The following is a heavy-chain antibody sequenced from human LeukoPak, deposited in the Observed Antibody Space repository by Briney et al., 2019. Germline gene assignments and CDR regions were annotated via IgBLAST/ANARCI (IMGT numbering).Heavy chain of an antibody. V-gene: IGHV4-39*07. CDR1: DDSISSSPYC. J-gene: IGHJ4*02. Sequence: SETLSLTCTVSDDSISSSPYCWGWIRQPPGKGLEWVGSICYNGNTYYNPSLKSRLTVSVDTSKNQFSLRVTSVTPADTAVYYCARYDYGARSLDSWGQGTLVTVSS. CDR3: ARYDYGARSLDS. CDR2: ICYNGNT. D-gene: IGHD4-17*01.